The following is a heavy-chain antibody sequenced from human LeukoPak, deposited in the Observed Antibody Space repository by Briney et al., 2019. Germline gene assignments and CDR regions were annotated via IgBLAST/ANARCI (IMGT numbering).Heavy chain of an antibody. D-gene: IGHD6-19*01. V-gene: IGHV4-38-2*02. J-gene: IGHJ4*02. CDR2: IYHSGST. CDR1: GYSISSGYY. Sequence: PSETLSLTCTVSGYSISSGYYWGWIRQPPGKGLEWIGSIYHSGSTYHNPSLKSRVTISVDTSKNQFSLKLSSVTAADTAVYYCARMGSGWYYFDYWGQGTLVTVSS. CDR3: ARMGSGWYYFDY.